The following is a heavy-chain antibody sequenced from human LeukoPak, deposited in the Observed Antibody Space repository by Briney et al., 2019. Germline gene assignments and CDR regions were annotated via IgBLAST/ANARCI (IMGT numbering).Heavy chain of an antibody. CDR2: ISSSSTYI. CDR3: ASGTMSTYDY. V-gene: IGHV3-21*01. Sequence: GGSLRLSCAASGFILSDNSMNWVRQAPGKGLEWVSSISSSSTYIYYADSVTGRFAISRDNARNSLYLQMNSLTAEDTAVYYCASGTMSTYDYWGQGTLVTVSS. D-gene: IGHD1-1*01. J-gene: IGHJ4*02. CDR1: GFILSDNS.